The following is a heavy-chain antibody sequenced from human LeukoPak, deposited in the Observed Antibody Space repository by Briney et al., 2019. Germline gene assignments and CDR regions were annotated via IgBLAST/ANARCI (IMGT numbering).Heavy chain of an antibody. CDR1: GFTFSSYE. V-gene: IGHV3-48*03. J-gene: IGHJ4*02. Sequence: PGGSLRLSCAASGFTFSSYEMNWVRQAPGRGLEWVSYISSSGSTIYYADSVKGRFTISRDNAKNSLYLQMSSLRAEDTALYYCAKGVGSGWYVGILDYWGQGTLVTVSS. CDR2: ISSSGSTI. D-gene: IGHD6-19*01. CDR3: AKGVGSGWYVGILDY.